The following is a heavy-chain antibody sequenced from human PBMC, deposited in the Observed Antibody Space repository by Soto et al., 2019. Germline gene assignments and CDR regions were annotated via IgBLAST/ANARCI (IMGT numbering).Heavy chain of an antibody. CDR2: IYYSGST. J-gene: IGHJ4*02. Sequence: PSETLSLTCTVSGSSISSGDYYWSWIRQPPGKGLEWIGYIYYSGSTYYNPSLKSRVTISVDTSKNQFSLKLSSVTAADTAVYYCARALHLDKYYFNYWGQGTLVTVSS. CDR1: GSSISSGDYY. D-gene: IGHD2-15*01. V-gene: IGHV4-30-4*01. CDR3: ARALHLDKYYFNY.